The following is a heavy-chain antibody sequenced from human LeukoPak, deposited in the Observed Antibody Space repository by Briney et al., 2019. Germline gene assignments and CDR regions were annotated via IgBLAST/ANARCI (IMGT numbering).Heavy chain of an antibody. J-gene: IGHJ4*02. Sequence: SETLSLTCTVSGGSITRSINYWAWIRQPPGKGLEWIATTKYGASTFYNPSLRSRVTISVDTSKNQFSLKVNSVTAADTAVYYCARGTGRRWLQFGGQGTLVTVSS. CDR3: ARGTGRRWLQF. D-gene: IGHD5-12*01. V-gene: IGHV4-39*01. CDR2: TKYGAST. CDR1: GGSITRSINY.